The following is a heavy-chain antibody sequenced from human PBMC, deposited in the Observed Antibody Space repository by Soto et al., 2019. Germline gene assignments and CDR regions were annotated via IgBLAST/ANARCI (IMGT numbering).Heavy chain of an antibody. D-gene: IGHD3-10*01. V-gene: IGHV4-31*11. CDR1: GDSSNRGLHY. J-gene: IGHJ4*02. Sequence: QVQLQESGPGLLKPSQTLSLTCGVSGDSSNRGLHYWSWIRRNPGKGLQLIGYIDNNGVTYYDPSLRSRRYMSIATTERRFSRKLSSVSFADTTVYYCARATVSYCPIDRFGFYFEHWGQGAQVTVSS. CDR2: IDNNGVT. CDR3: ARATVSYCPIDRFGFYFEH.